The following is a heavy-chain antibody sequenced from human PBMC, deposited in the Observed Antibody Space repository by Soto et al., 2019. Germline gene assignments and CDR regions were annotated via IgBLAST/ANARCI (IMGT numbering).Heavy chain of an antibody. J-gene: IGHJ6*02. V-gene: IGHV1-69*06. CDR1: GGTFGNSA. CDR2: IIPSFATG. Sequence: GASVKVSCKASGGTFGNSAISWVRQAPGQGLEWMGGIIPSFATGNSAPEFQGRLTITADKSTTTAYMELSSLRSEDTAVYYCARMAGTTVYYYGMDVWGQGTTVTVSS. D-gene: IGHD1-7*01. CDR3: ARMAGTTVYYYGMDV.